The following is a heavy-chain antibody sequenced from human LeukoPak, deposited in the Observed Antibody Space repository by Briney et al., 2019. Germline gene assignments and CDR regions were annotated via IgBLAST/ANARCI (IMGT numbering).Heavy chain of an antibody. V-gene: IGHV3-74*03. J-gene: IGHJ4*02. D-gene: IGHD4-23*01. CDR1: GFTFSTYW. CDR2: IKSDGSSI. CDR3: ARDLDYGGRSNFDH. Sequence: PGGSLRLSCAASGFTFSTYWMHWVRQAPGKGLVWVSRIKSDGSSIMYAASVRGRFTISRDNAKNTLYLQMNSPRAEDTAVYYCARDLDYGGRSNFDHWGQGTLVTVSS.